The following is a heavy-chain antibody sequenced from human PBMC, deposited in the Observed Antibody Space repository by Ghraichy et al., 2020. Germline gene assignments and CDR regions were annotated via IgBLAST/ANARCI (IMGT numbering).Heavy chain of an antibody. CDR1: GGSISSYY. J-gene: IGHJ5*02. CDR2: IYYSGST. Sequence: SETLSLTCTVSGGSISSYYWIWIRQPPGKGLEWIGYIYYSGSTNYNPSLKSRVTISVDTSKNQFSLKLSSVTAADTAVYYCAIFRGVIPHNWFDPWGQGTLVTVSS. D-gene: IGHD3-10*01. CDR3: AIFRGVIPHNWFDP. V-gene: IGHV4-59*01.